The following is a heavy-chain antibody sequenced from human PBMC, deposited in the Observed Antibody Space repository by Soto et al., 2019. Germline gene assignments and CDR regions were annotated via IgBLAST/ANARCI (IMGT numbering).Heavy chain of an antibody. CDR1: GFTFSAYY. D-gene: IGHD6-19*01. V-gene: IGHV3-11*05. CDR3: ARDRGAVTGQYFDY. J-gene: IGHJ4*02. Sequence: QVQLEESGGGLVKPGGSLGLSCAASGFTFSAYYMSWIRQAPGKGLEYISYISSSGTSANYADSVKGRFTISRDNAKNSLYLQMNSLRAEDTAVYYCARDRGAVTGQYFDYWGQGALVTVSS. CDR2: ISSSGTSA.